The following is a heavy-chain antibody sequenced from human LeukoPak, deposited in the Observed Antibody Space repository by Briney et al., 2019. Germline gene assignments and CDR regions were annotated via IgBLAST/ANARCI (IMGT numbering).Heavy chain of an antibody. CDR2: ISGSGSSI. CDR1: GFTFSSYE. V-gene: IGHV3-48*03. D-gene: IGHD3-3*01. CDR3: ARGPGSGVIISAFDV. J-gene: IGHJ3*01. Sequence: GGSLRLSCAAFGFTFSSYEMNWVRQAPGKGLEWVSYISGSGSSIYYADSEKGRFTISRDNSKNTMYVEMNSLRADDTAVYYCARGPGSGVIISAFDVWGQGTMVTVSS.